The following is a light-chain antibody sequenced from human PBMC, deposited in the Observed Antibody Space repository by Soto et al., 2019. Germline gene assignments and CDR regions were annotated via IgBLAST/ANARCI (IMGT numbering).Light chain of an antibody. CDR2: GAS. CDR1: HSVSNN. J-gene: IGKJ1*01. CDR3: QQYDNWPPWT. Sequence: EIVMTQSPATRSVSPGERATLSCRASHSVSNNLAWYQQKPGQAPRLLLYGASTRAAGIPDRFSGSGSETEFTLTISSLQPEDFAVYYCQQYDNWPPWTFGQGTKVEIK. V-gene: IGKV3-15*01.